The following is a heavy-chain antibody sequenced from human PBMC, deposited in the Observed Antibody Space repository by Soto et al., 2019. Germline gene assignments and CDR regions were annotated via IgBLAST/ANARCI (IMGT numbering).Heavy chain of an antibody. CDR3: ARFLWSDTSLYYFDY. J-gene: IGHJ4*02. D-gene: IGHD3-3*01. V-gene: IGHV2-5*01. CDR2: ISWHDDK. CDR1: GFSLSTSGGG. Sequence: SGPTLVKATQTLRLACTFSGFSLSTSGGGVGWIRQPPGKALEWLALISWHDDKRYRPSLKSRLTITQDTSKNQVALTVTNMDPVDTATYYCARFLWSDTSLYYFDYWGQ.